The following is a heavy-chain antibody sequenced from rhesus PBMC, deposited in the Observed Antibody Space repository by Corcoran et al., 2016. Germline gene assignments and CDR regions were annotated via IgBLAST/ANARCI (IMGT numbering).Heavy chain of an antibody. V-gene: IGHV1S9*01. D-gene: IGHD6-25*01. CDR2: SNPSNRNK. CDR3: TGRGGSWKNFDY. CDR1: GYTFTSYY. Sequence: QVQLVQSGAEVKKPGASVKLSCKASGYTFTSYYINWVRQAPGQVLEWMGWSNPSNRNKCKAQKFQGRVAMTRDTATSTAYIELSSLRSEDTAVYYCTGRGGSWKNFDYWGQGVLVTVSS. J-gene: IGHJ4*01.